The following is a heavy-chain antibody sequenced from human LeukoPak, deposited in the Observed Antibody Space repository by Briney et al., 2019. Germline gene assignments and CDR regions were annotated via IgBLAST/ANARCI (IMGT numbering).Heavy chain of an antibody. J-gene: IGHJ4*02. V-gene: IGHV1-69*04. D-gene: IGHD2-15*01. CDR1: GGTFSSYA. Sequence: APVKVSCKASGGTFSSYAISWVRQAPGQGLEWMGRIIPILGIANYAQKFQGRVTITADKSTSTAYMELSSLRSEDTAVYYCASQEDCSGGSCYTYDYWGQGTLVTVSS. CDR2: IIPILGIA. CDR3: ASQEDCSGGSCYTYDY.